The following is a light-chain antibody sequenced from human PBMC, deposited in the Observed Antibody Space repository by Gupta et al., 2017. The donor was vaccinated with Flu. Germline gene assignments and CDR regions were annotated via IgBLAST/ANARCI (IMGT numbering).Light chain of an antibody. CDR2: LAS. CDR3: MQALQTPRT. Sequence: ETVMTQSPLALAVTPGEAASISCRSSQSLLHINGYNYLDWYLQKPGQPPQLLIYLASIRASGVPDRFSGSASGTIFTLKISRVEAEDVGVYYCMQALQTPRTFGQGTRLEIK. V-gene: IGKV2-28*01. J-gene: IGKJ1*01. CDR1: QSLLHINGYNY.